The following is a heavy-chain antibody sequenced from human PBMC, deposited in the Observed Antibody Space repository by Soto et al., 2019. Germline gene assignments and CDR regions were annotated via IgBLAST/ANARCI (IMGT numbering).Heavy chain of an antibody. D-gene: IGHD3-22*01. CDR3: ARESKYDTSGYPPWFAP. CDR2: IYYSGST. J-gene: IGHJ5*02. V-gene: IGHV4-31*03. Sequence: QVQLQESGPGLVKPSQTLSLTCTVSVASISSGGYYWSWIRQHPGEGLEWIGYIYYSGSTSYNPSLKSRVTISVDTSKNQCSLKLNSVTDADTAVYYCARESKYDTSGYPPWFAPWGQGTLVTVSS. CDR1: VASISSGGYY.